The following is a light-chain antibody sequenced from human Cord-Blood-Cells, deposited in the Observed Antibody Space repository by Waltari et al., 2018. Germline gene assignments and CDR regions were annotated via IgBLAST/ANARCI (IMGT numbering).Light chain of an antibody. CDR3: QQSYSTPYT. Sequence: IQMTQSPSSLSASVGDRVTITCRASQSISSHLNWYQQKPGKAPTLLIDAASSLQSGIPSRFSGSGSGTDFTLTISSLQPEDFATYYCQQSYSTPYTFGQGTKLEIK. CDR2: AAS. J-gene: IGKJ2*01. CDR1: QSISSH. V-gene: IGKV1-39*01.